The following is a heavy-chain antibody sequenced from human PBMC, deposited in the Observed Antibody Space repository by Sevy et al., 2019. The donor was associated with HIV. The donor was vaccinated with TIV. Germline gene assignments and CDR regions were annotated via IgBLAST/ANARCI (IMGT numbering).Heavy chain of an antibody. V-gene: IGHV3-21*01. J-gene: IGHJ5*02. D-gene: IGHD3-9*01. Sequence: GGSLRLSCAVSGFTFSSYSMNWVRQAPGKGLEWVSSISSSSSYIYYADSVKGRFTISRDNAKNSLYLQMNSLRAEDTAVYYCARDPDILTGYYHWGQGTLVTVSS. CDR3: ARDPDILTGYYH. CDR2: ISSSSSYI. CDR1: GFTFSSYS.